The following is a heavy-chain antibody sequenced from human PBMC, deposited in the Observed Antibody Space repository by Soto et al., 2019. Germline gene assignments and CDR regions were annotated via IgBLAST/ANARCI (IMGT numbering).Heavy chain of an antibody. CDR2: INHSGST. Sequence: SETLSLTCAVYGGSFSGYYWSWIRQPPGKGLEWIGEINHSGSTNYNPSLKSRVTISVDTSKNQFSLKLSSVTAADTAVYYCARVGCSSTSCTNYYYYYMDVWGKGTTVTVSS. V-gene: IGHV4-34*01. D-gene: IGHD2-2*01. CDR1: GGSFSGYY. J-gene: IGHJ6*03. CDR3: ARVGCSSTSCTNYYYYYMDV.